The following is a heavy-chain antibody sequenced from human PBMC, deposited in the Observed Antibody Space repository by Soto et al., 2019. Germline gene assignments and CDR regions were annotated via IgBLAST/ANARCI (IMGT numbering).Heavy chain of an antibody. CDR3: ARHYYDSSGYYLGNWFDP. Sequence: SETLSLTCTVSGGSISCSSYYWGWIRQPPGKGLEWIGSIYYSGSTYYNPSLKSRVTISVDTSKNQFSLKLSSVTAADTAVYYCARHYYDSSGYYLGNWFDPWGQGTLVTVSS. CDR2: IYYSGST. V-gene: IGHV4-39*01. D-gene: IGHD3-22*01. J-gene: IGHJ5*02. CDR1: GGSISCSSYY.